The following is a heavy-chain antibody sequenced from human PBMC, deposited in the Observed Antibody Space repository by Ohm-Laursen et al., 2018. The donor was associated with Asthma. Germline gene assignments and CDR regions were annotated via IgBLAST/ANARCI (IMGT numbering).Heavy chain of an antibody. J-gene: IGHJ4*02. CDR2: IWYGGSNK. V-gene: IGHV3-33*08. D-gene: IGHD1-26*01. CDR1: GFTFTSYD. CDR3: ARDDSGSYRYFDY. Sequence: SLRLSCTASGFTFTSYDMYWVRQAPGKGLEFVAVIWYGGSNKYHADSVKGRFTISRDIAKNTLYLQMNSLRAEDTAVYYCARDDSGSYRYFDYWGQGTLVTVSS.